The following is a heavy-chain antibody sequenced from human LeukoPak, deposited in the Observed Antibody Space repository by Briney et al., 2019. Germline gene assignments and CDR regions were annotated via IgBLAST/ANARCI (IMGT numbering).Heavy chain of an antibody. CDR1: GYTFINHG. CDR2: ISPYNGDT. CDR3: ARQWLADAFDI. D-gene: IGHD6-19*01. V-gene: IGHV1-18*01. Sequence: ASVKVSCKASGYTFINHGITWVRQAPGQGLEWMGWISPYNGDTKYAETLQGRFTMTTDTSTGTAYVELMSLRSDDTAFYYCARQWLADAFDIWGQGTMVTVSS. J-gene: IGHJ3*02.